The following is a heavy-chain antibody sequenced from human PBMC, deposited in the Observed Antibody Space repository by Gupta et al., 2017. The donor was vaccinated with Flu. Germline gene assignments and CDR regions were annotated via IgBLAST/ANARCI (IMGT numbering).Heavy chain of an antibody. J-gene: IGHJ3*02. CDR3: ARKQFGNYDAFDI. Sequence: QVTLRESGPALVTPTQPLTLPCRFSGFSLSTSGMCVSWIRQPPGKALEWLALIDWVDDKYYSTSLKTRLTVSTDTSKNQVVLTMTNMAPVDTATYYCARKQFGNYDAFDIWGQGTMVTVSS. V-gene: IGHV2-70*01. CDR2: IDWVDDK. D-gene: IGHD4-11*01. CDR1: GFSLSTSGMC.